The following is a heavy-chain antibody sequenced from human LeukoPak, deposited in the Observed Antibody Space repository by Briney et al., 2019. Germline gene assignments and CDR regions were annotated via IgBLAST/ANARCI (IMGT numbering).Heavy chain of an antibody. CDR3: ARALYGDYSD. CDR1: GGSISSYY. J-gene: IGHJ4*02. Sequence: PSETLSLTCTVSGGSISSYYWSWIRQPPGKGLEWIGYIYYSGSTNYNPSLKSRVTISVDTSKNQFSLKLSSVTAADTAVYYCARALYGDYSDWGQGTLVTVSS. D-gene: IGHD4-17*01. CDR2: IYYSGST. V-gene: IGHV4-59*01.